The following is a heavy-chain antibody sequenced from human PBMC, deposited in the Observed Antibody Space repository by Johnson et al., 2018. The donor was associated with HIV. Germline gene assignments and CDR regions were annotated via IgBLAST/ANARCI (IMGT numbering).Heavy chain of an antibody. D-gene: IGHD1-26*01. J-gene: IGHJ3*02. Sequence: VESGGGLVQPGGSLRLSCAASGFTFSSYAMSWVRQAPGKGLEWVAVISYDGSNKYYADSVKGRFTISRDNSKNMLYLEVNSLRAEDTALYYCARAYMSSGSYYDAFDIWGQGTMVIVSS. CDR3: ARAYMSSGSYYDAFDI. CDR1: GFTFSSYA. V-gene: IGHV3-30-3*01. CDR2: ISYDGSNK.